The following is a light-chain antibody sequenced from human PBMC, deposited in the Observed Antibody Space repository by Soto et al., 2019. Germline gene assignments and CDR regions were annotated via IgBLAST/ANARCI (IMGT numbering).Light chain of an antibody. CDR3: QQYNNWPIT. V-gene: IGKV3-15*01. CDR2: GAS. Sequence: EIVMTQSPATLSVSPVERVTLSGMASQSVSNNLAWYQQKPGQAPRLLIYGASTRATAIPARFSGSGSGTEFTLTISSLQSEDFAVYYCQQYNNWPITFGQGTRLEIK. CDR1: QSVSNN. J-gene: IGKJ5*01.